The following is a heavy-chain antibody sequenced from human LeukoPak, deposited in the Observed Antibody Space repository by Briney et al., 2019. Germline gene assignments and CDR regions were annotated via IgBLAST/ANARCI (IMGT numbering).Heavy chain of an antibody. CDR3: ARATYDGGYFDY. V-gene: IGHV3-23*01. CDR1: GFTFSSYA. CDR2: ISGSGGST. D-gene: IGHD3-3*01. J-gene: IGHJ4*02. Sequence: GGSLRLSCAASGFTFSSYAMSWVRQAPGKGLEWVSAISGSGGSTYYADSVKGRFTTSRDNSKNTLYLQMNSLRAEDTAVYYCARATYDGGYFDYWDQGTLVTVSS.